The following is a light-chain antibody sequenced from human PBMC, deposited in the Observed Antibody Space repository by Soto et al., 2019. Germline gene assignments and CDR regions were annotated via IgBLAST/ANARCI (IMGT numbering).Light chain of an antibody. CDR2: RNN. CDR3: AAWDDSLSVYV. J-gene: IGLJ1*01. Sequence: QSVLTQPPSASGTPGQRVTISCSGSSSNIGSNYVYWYQQLPGTAPKLLIYRNNQRPSGVPDRFSGSKSGTSASLAISGLRSEDEADYYCAAWDDSLSVYVVGTGTKVTV. CDR1: SSNIGSNY. V-gene: IGLV1-47*01.